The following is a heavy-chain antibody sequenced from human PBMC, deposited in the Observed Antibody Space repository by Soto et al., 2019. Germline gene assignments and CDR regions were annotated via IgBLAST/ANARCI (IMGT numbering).Heavy chain of an antibody. V-gene: IGHV3-30-3*01. CDR2: ISYDGSNK. Sequence: GGSLRLSCAASGFTFSSYAMHWVRQAPGKGLEWVAVISYDGSNKYYADSVKGRFTISRDNSKNTPYLQMNSLRAEDTAVYYCARFKGCSGGSCYSYFDYWGQGTLVTVSS. J-gene: IGHJ4*02. D-gene: IGHD2-15*01. CDR1: GFTFSSYA. CDR3: ARFKGCSGGSCYSYFDY.